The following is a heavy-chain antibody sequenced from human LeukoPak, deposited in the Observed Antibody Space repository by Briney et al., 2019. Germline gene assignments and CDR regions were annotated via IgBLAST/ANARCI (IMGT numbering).Heavy chain of an antibody. V-gene: IGHV1-3*01. CDR1: GYTYTSYA. D-gene: IGHD4-17*01. Sequence: GASVKVSCKASGYTYTSYAMHWVRQAPGQRLEWMGWINAGNGNTKYSQKFQGRVTITRDTSASTAYMELSSLRSEDTAVNYCARGGDNSTPFDYWGQGTLVTVSS. CDR2: INAGNGNT. J-gene: IGHJ4*02. CDR3: ARGGDNSTPFDY.